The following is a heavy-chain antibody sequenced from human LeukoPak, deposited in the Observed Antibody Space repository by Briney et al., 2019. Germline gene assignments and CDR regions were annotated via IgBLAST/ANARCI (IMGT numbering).Heavy chain of an antibody. J-gene: IGHJ4*02. CDR3: ARGYYGSGSYPSFGY. CDR1: GYTFTSYA. Sequence: GASVKVSCKASGYTFTSYAMHWVRQAPGQRLAWMEWINAGNGNTKYSQKFQGRVTITRDTSASTAYMELSSLRSEDTAVYYCARGYYGSGSYPSFGYWGQGTLVTVSA. CDR2: INAGNGNT. D-gene: IGHD3-10*01. V-gene: IGHV1-3*01.